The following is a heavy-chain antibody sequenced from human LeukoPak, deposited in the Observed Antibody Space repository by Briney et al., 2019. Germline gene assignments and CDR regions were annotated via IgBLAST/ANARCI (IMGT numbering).Heavy chain of an antibody. CDR1: GGSISSGSYY. J-gene: IGHJ4*02. D-gene: IGHD5-12*01. CDR3: ALGYDLDY. CDR2: IYTSGST. V-gene: IGHV4-61*02. Sequence: SQTLSLTCTVSGGSISSGSYYWSWIRQPAGKGLEWIGRIYTSGSTNYNPSLKSRVTISVDTSKNQFSLKLSSVTAADTAVYYCALGYDLDYCGQGNLVTVSS.